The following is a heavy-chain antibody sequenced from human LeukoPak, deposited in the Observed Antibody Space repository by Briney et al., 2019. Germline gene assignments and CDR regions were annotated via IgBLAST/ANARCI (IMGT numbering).Heavy chain of an antibody. CDR3: AKSGTYYYYYYMDV. J-gene: IGHJ6*03. Sequence: ASVKVSCKASGYTFTSYDINWVRQAPGQGLEWMGWINPNSGGTNYAQKFQGRVTMTRDTSISTAYMELSRLRSDDTAVYYCAKSGTYYYYYYMDVWGRGTTVTVSS. CDR2: INPNSGGT. V-gene: IGHV1-2*02. D-gene: IGHD1-1*01. CDR1: GYTFTSYD.